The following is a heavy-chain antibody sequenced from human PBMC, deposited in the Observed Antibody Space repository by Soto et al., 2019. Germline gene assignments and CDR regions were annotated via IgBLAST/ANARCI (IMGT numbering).Heavy chain of an antibody. D-gene: IGHD2-21*01. V-gene: IGHV3-7*03. Sequence: GSLRLSCAASGFIFSSSWMTWVRQAPGKGLEWVANIKPDGSELYYADSVKGRFTISRDNARNSLYLQMSSLRAEDTAVYYCARESLLKSIPIYRYFYYAMDVWGQGTTVTVSS. CDR2: IKPDGSEL. J-gene: IGHJ6*02. CDR3: ARESLLKSIPIYRYFYYAMDV. CDR1: GFIFSSSW.